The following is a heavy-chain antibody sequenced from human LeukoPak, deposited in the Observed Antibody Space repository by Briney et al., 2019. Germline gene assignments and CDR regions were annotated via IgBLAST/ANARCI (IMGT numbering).Heavy chain of an antibody. CDR2: IYTSGKT. CDR1: NGSISTYC. D-gene: IGHD2-8*01. Sequence: SETLSLTCTVSNGSISTYCWTWVRQSAGKGLEYIGRIYTSGKTKYNSSLKSRVTMSVGTSKNQFSLRLSSVTAADTAVYYCARHPRTLSTHYYYFYYMDVWGKGTTVTVSS. CDR3: ARHPRTLSTHYYYFYYMDV. V-gene: IGHV4-4*07. J-gene: IGHJ6*03.